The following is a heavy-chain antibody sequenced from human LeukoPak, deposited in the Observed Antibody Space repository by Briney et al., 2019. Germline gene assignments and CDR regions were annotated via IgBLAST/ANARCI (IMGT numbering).Heavy chain of an antibody. D-gene: IGHD6-19*01. CDR2: IYYSGST. CDR1: GGSISSYY. Sequence: SETLSLTCTVSGGSISSYYWSWIRQPPGKGLEWNGYIYYSGSTNYNPSLKSRVTISVDTSKNQFSLKLSSVTAADTAVYYCARRLGGHYYFDYWGQGTLVTVSS. V-gene: IGHV4-59*01. CDR3: ARRLGGHYYFDY. J-gene: IGHJ4*02.